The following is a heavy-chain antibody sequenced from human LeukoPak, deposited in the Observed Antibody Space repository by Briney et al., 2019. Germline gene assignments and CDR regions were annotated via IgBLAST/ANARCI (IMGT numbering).Heavy chain of an antibody. CDR3: ARGLIVVANTGTFDF. J-gene: IGHJ3*01. Sequence: SETLSLTCTVSGGSISSSSYYWGWIRQPPGKGLEWIGSIYYSGSTYYNPSLKGRVTISVDTSKNQFSLKLTSVTAADTAVYYCARGLIVVANTGTFDFWGQGTMVTVSS. CDR1: GGSISSSSYY. V-gene: IGHV4-39*07. D-gene: IGHD3-22*01. CDR2: IYYSGST.